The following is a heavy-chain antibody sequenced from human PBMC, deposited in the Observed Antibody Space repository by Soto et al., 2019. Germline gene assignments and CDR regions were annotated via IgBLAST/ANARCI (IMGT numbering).Heavy chain of an antibody. V-gene: IGHV4-4*02. D-gene: IGHD3-10*01. Sequence: QVQLQESGPGLVKASGTLSLTCAVSGGSMNTFHWWTWVRQPPGKRLEWIGEIDHSGSTNFNPSLKSRVDISVDKSKKYFSLNLTSVTAADTAVYFCARASGWLGELLPGWDYGMDVWGQGTTVTVSS. CDR3: ARASGWLGELLPGWDYGMDV. CDR2: IDHSGST. CDR1: GGSMNTFHW. J-gene: IGHJ6*02.